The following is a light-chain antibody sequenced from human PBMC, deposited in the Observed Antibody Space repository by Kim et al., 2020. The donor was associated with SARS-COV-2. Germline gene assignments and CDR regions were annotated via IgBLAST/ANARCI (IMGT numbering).Light chain of an antibody. V-gene: IGKV1-39*01. CDR3: QQSVKIPYS. CDR2: FAC. Sequence: CESVGDRITNSCRERESNGTKLNWYQQKTGKAPESMINFACSMQGGVPTRFSGSGSGTDFTITKSSLQQEDFATYNCQQSVKIPYSVGQGTKVE. J-gene: IGKJ2*03. CDR1: ESNGTK.